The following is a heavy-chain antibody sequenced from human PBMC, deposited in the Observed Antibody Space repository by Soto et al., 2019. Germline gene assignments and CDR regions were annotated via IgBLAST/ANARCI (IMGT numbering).Heavy chain of an antibody. V-gene: IGHV3-21*01. Sequence: EVDLVESGGGLVKPGGSLRLSCAASGFTFNSHSVNWVRQAPGKGLEWVASISSGSVYIDFADSVKGRFTISRDDVTNAVSLQMDSLRVEDTGIYYCARYDAFKAFDLWGQGTMVTVSS. CDR3: ARYDAFKAFDL. CDR1: GFTFNSHS. CDR2: ISSGSVYI. D-gene: IGHD1-1*01. J-gene: IGHJ3*01.